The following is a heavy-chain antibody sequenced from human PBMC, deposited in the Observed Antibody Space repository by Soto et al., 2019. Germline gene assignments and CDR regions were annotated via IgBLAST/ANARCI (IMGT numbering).Heavy chain of an antibody. CDR3: ARDPPPREDFWSGRYYGMDV. V-gene: IGHV4-4*02. J-gene: IGHJ6*02. Sequence: SETLSLTCAVSGGSISSSNWWSWVRQPPGKGLEWIGEIYHSGSTNYNPSLKSRVTISVDKSKNQFSLKLSSVTAADTAVYYCARDPPPREDFWSGRYYGMDVWGQGTTVTVSS. CDR2: IYHSGST. D-gene: IGHD3-3*01. CDR1: GGSISSSNW.